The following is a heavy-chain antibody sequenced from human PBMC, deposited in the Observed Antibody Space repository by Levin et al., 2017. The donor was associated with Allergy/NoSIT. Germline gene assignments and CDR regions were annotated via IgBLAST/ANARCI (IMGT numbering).Heavy chain of an antibody. Sequence: SETLSLTCAVYGGSFSGYYWSWIRQPPGKGLEWIGEINHSGSTNYNPSLKSRVTISVDTSKNQFSLKLSSVTAADTAVYYCARGGGITMVRGDLDYWGQGTLVTVSS. CDR3: ARGGGITMVRGDLDY. D-gene: IGHD3-10*01. CDR2: INHSGST. V-gene: IGHV4-34*01. CDR1: GGSFSGYY. J-gene: IGHJ4*02.